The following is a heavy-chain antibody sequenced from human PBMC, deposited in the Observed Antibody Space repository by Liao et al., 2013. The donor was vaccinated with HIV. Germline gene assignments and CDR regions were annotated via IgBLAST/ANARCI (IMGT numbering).Heavy chain of an antibody. CDR2: T. D-gene: IGHD4-17*01. CDR3: ATEKAYDYGDSFDS. CDR1: GGSFSGYY. V-gene: IGHV4-34*01. Sequence: QVQLQQWGAGLLKPSETLSLTCAVYGGSFSGYYWSWIRQPPREGAWSGLGTNYNPSLKSRVTMSVDTSKNQFSLKLSSVTAADTAVYYCATEKAYDYGDSFDSWGQGTLVTVSS. J-gene: IGHJ4*02.